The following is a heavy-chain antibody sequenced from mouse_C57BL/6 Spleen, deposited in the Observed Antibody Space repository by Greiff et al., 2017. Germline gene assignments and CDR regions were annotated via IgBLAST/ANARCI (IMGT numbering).Heavy chain of an antibody. CDR3: ARDDDGARFAY. D-gene: IGHD2-3*01. V-gene: IGHV5-4*01. CDR2: ISDGGSYT. J-gene: IGHJ3*01. Sequence: EVKLMESGGGLVKPGGSLKLSCAASGFTFSSYAMSWVRQTPEKRLEWVATISDGGSYTYYPDNVKGRFTISRDNAKNNLYLQMSHLKSEDTAMYYCARDDDGARFAYWGQGTLGTVSA. CDR1: GFTFSSYA.